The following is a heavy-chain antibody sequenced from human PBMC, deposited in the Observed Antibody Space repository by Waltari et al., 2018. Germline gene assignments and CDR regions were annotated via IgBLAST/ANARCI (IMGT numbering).Heavy chain of an antibody. D-gene: IGHD2-15*01. CDR3: ARDRGRGLYLDT. J-gene: IGHJ5*02. CDR2: VHGSGKT. Sequence: QLQLQESGPGLVKPSGTLSLNCGVSGDSITSPYLWNWVRQSPQQGLEWLGQVHGSGKTNYNPSFASRVTISLDTSRNQCTRMLTSATAADTAIYYCARDRGRGLYLDTWGPGTLVTVSP. V-gene: IGHV4-4*02. CDR1: GDSITSPYL.